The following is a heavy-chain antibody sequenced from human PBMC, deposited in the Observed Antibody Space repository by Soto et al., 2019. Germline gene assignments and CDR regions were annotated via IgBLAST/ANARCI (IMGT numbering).Heavy chain of an antibody. V-gene: IGHV1-69*01. CDR2: IIPIFGTA. CDR1: GGIFTRYD. Sequence: QVQLVQSGAEVKKPGSSVKVSCKASGGIFTRYDIRWVRQAPEQGLEWMGAIIPIFGTANYAQKLQGRVTITADASTSTDYMELSRLRSEETAIYYCAINESRDVSNFDYWGQGTQVTVSS. D-gene: IGHD3-22*01. J-gene: IGHJ4*02. CDR3: AINESRDVSNFDY.